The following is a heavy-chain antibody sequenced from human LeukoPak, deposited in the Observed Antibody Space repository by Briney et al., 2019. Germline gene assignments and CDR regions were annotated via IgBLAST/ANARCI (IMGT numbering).Heavy chain of an antibody. D-gene: IGHD4-17*01. V-gene: IGHV3-48*03. CDR2: VSSSGSAK. CDR3: ARVRTYGEHQFDP. CDR1: GFTFSSYE. J-gene: IGHJ5*02. Sequence: PGGSLRLSCVASGFTFSSYEMTWVRQAPGEGLEWLSYVSSSGSAKYYADSVKGRFTISRDNAKNSLYLQMNSLRAEDTAIYYCARVRTYGEHQFDPWGQGTLVTVSS.